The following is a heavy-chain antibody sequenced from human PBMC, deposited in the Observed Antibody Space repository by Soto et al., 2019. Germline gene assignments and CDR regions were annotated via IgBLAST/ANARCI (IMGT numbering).Heavy chain of an antibody. V-gene: IGHV4-31*03. CDR2: IYYSGST. CDR3: ARDRDYAPIYGMDV. D-gene: IGHD4-17*01. Sequence: SETLSLTCTVSGGSISSGGYYWSWIRQHPGKGLEWIGYIYYSGSTYYNPSLKSRVTISVDTSKNQFSLKLSSVTAADTAVYYCARDRDYAPIYGMDVWGQRTTVTVSS. J-gene: IGHJ6*02. CDR1: GGSISSGGYY.